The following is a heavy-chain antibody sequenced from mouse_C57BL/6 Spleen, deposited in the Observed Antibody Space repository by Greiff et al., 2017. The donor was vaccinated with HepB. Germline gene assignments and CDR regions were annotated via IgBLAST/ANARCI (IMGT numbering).Heavy chain of an antibody. Sequence: VQLKQSGAELVKPGASVKLSCTASGFNFKDYYMHWVKQRTEQGLEWIGRIVPENGDTKYAPKFQGKATITADTSSNTAYLQLSSLTSEDAAVYYCARCQILRFFGYWGQGTTLTVSS. V-gene: IGHV14-2*01. CDR3: ARCQILRFFGY. CDR2: IVPENGDT. D-gene: IGHD1-1*01. J-gene: IGHJ2*01. CDR1: GFNFKDYY.